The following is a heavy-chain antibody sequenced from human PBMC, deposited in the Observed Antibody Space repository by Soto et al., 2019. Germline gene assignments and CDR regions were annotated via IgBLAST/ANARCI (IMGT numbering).Heavy chain of an antibody. D-gene: IGHD3-10*01. CDR3: ARTHQGSGSYYAFDI. CDR2: ISSSSSSYI. CDR1: GFTFSSYS. Sequence: GGSLRLSCAASGFTFSSYSMNWVRQAPGKGLEWVSSISSSSSSYIYYADSVKGRFTISRDNAKNSLYLQMNSLRAEDTAVYYCARTHQGSGSYYAFDIWGQGTMVTVSS. V-gene: IGHV3-21*01. J-gene: IGHJ3*02.